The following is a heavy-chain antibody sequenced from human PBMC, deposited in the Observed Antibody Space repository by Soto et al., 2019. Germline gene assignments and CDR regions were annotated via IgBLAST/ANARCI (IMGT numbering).Heavy chain of an antibody. CDR2: IIPIFGTA. CDR3: AREVELLLVY. D-gene: IGHD2-15*01. J-gene: IGHJ4*02. V-gene: IGHV1-69*01. Sequence: QVQLVQSGAEVKKPGSSVKVSCKASGGTFSSNTIRWVRQAPGQGLEWMGGIIPIFGTANYAQKFQGRVTITADESTSTTYMDLSSLRSEDTAVYYCAREVELLLVYWGQGTLVTVSS. CDR1: GGTFSSNT.